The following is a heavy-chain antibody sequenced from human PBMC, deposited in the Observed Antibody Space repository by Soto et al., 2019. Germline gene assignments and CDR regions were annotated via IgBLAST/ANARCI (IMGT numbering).Heavy chain of an antibody. CDR3: AKDRRAAAVYYFDY. CDR1: GFTFSSYA. D-gene: IGHD6-13*01. CDR2: ISTDGRDV. J-gene: IGHJ4*02. Sequence: GGSLRLSCAASGFTFSSYAMHWVRQAPGKGLEWVTVISTDGRDVHYADSVKGRFTISRDNSKNTLYLQLNSLRAEDTAVYYCAKDRRAAAVYYFDYWGQGALVTVSS. V-gene: IGHV3-30*18.